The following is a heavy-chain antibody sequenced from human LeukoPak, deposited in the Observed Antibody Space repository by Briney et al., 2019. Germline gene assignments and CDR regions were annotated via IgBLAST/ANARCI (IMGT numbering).Heavy chain of an antibody. D-gene: IGHD5-18*01. CDR3: AKGPPNAGYSYGIDY. CDR2: ISWNSGSI. J-gene: IGHJ4*02. CDR1: GFTFSSYA. Sequence: QPGGSLRLSCAASGFTFSSYAMSWVRQAPGKGLEWVSGISWNSGSIGYADSVKGRFTISRDNAKNSLYLQMNSLRAEDTALYYCAKGPPNAGYSYGIDYWGQGTLVTVSS. V-gene: IGHV3-9*01.